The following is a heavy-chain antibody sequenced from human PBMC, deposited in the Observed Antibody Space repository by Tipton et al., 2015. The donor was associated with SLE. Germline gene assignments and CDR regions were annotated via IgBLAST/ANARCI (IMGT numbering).Heavy chain of an antibody. Sequence: SLRLSCAVSGFTLTDYAMHWVCQAPGRGLEYVSAISSNGASTYYADSLKGRFTISRDVSKNTLSLQMGSLRAEDMAVYFCAREAYSRSSGDYFDYWGQGTLVTVSS. CDR3: AREAYSRSSGDYFDY. CDR2: ISSNGAST. D-gene: IGHD6-6*01. J-gene: IGHJ4*02. V-gene: IGHV3-64*02. CDR1: GFTLTDYA.